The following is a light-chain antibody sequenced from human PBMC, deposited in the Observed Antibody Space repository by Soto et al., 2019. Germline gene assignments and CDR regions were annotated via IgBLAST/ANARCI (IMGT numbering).Light chain of an antibody. J-gene: IGLJ2*01. V-gene: IGLV2-8*01. CDR2: EVS. Sequence: QSALTQPPSASGSPGQSVTISCTGNSSDVGGYNYVSWYQQHPGKAPKLMIYEVSKRPSGVPDRFSGSKSGNTASLTVSGLQAEDEAEYYCSSYAGSNNLVFGGGTKVTVL. CDR1: SSDVGGYNY. CDR3: SSYAGSNNLV.